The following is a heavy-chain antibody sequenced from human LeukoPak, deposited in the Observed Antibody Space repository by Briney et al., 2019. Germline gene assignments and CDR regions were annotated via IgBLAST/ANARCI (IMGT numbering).Heavy chain of an antibody. V-gene: IGHV4-30-2*01. Sequence: SETLSLTCAVSGGSISSGGYSWSWIRQPPGKGLERIGYIYHSGSTYYNPSLKSRVTISVDRSKNQFSLKLSSVTAADTAVYYCARLNYGDYDYFDYWGQGTLVTVSS. D-gene: IGHD4-17*01. CDR3: ARLNYGDYDYFDY. J-gene: IGHJ4*02. CDR2: IYHSGST. CDR1: GGSISSGGYS.